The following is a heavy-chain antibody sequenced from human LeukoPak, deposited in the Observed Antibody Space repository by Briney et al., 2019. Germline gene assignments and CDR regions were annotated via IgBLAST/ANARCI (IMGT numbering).Heavy chain of an antibody. CDR2: IYPGDSDT. CDR3: ARQSRWFGDPPLYYFDN. V-gene: IGHV5-51*01. CDR1: GYSFTTYW. D-gene: IGHD3-10*01. Sequence: GESLKISCKGSGYSFTTYWIAWVRQMPGKGLEWMGIIYPGDSDTRYSPSFQGQVTISADKSISTAYLQWSSLKASDTAMYYCARQSRWFGDPPLYYFDNWGQGTLVTVSS. J-gene: IGHJ4*02.